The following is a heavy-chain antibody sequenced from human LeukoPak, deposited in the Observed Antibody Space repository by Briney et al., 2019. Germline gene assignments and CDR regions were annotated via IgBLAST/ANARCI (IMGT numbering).Heavy chain of an antibody. V-gene: IGHV3-23*01. J-gene: IGHJ4*02. CDR3: AGFDC. CDR1: GFTFSSYA. Sequence: PGGSLRLSCAAPGFTFSSYAMSWVRQAPGKGLEWVSAINGSGGSKYYADSVKGRFTISRDNYKNTLYLQMNGLRAEATAVYFCAGFDCWGQGTLVTVS. CDR2: INGSGGSK.